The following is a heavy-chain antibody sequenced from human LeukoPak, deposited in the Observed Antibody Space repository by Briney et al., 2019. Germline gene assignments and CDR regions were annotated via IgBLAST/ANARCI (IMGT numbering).Heavy chain of an antibody. V-gene: IGHV3-30-3*01. CDR3: ARIRSYAYYYGMDV. CDR2: ISYDGSNK. D-gene: IGHD1-26*01. CDR1: GFTFSSHA. Sequence: GGSLRLSCAASGFTFSSHAMHWVRQAPGKGLEWVAVISYDGSNKYYADSVKGRFTISRDNAKNSLYLQMNSLRDEDTAVYYCARIRSYAYYYGMDVWGQGTTVTVSS. J-gene: IGHJ6*02.